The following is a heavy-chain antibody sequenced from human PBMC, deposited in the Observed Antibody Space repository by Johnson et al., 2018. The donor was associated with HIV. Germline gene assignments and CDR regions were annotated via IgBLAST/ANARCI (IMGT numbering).Heavy chain of an antibody. Sequence: VQLVESGGGLVQPGGSLRLSCAASGFTFDDYGMSWVRQAPGKGLEWVSGINWNSGSIGYADSVKGRFSIFRNNAKNSLHLQMNSLRAEDTALYYCARVIGYDSSGKAFDIWGRGTMVTVSS. V-gene: IGHV3-20*04. CDR2: INWNSGSI. CDR3: ARVIGYDSSGKAFDI. D-gene: IGHD3-22*01. CDR1: GFTFDDYG. J-gene: IGHJ3*02.